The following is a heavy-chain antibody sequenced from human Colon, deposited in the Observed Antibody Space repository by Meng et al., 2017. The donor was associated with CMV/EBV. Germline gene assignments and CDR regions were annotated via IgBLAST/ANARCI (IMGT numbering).Heavy chain of an antibody. CDR1: GFTFSSYA. V-gene: IGHV3-30*04. CDR2: ISYDGSNK. J-gene: IGHJ4*02. Sequence: CAASGFTFSSYAMHWVRQAPGKGPEWVAVISYDGSNKYYADSVKGRFTISRDNSKNTLYLQMNSLRAEDTAVYYCARDPRSTIFCDYWGQGTLVTVSS. D-gene: IGHD3-9*01. CDR3: ARDPRSTIFCDY.